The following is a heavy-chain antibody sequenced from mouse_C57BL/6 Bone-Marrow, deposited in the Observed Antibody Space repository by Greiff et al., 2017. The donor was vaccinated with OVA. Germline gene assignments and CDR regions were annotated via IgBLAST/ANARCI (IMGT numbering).Heavy chain of an antibody. J-gene: IGHJ2*01. V-gene: IGHV1-5*01. D-gene: IGHD2-10*02. CDR2: IYPGNSDT. Sequence: VQLKQSGTVLARPGASVKMSCKTSGYTFTSYWMHWVKQRPGQGLEWIGAIYPGNSDTSYNQKFKGKAKLTAVTSASTAYMELSSLTKEDSAVYYCTREEVYALVLFDYWGQGTTLTVSS. CDR1: GYTFTSYW. CDR3: TREEVYALVLFDY.